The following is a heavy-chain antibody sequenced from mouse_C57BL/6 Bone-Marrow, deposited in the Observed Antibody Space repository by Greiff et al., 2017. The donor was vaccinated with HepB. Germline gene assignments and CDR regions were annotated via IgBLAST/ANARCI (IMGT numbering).Heavy chain of an antibody. CDR3: ARSHSGYAMDY. J-gene: IGHJ4*01. V-gene: IGHV3-6*01. CDR2: ISYDGSN. D-gene: IGHD1-3*01. CDR1: GYSITSGYY. Sequence: VQLQQSGPGLVKPSQSLSLTCSVTGYSITSGYYWNWIRQFPGNKLEWMGYISYDGSNNYNPSLKNRISITRDTSKNQFFLKLNSVTTEDTATYYCARSHSGYAMDYWGQGTSVTVSS.